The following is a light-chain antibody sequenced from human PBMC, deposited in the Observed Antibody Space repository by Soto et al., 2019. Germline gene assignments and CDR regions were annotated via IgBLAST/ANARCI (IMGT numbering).Light chain of an antibody. CDR2: DAY. J-gene: IGKJ3*01. V-gene: IGKV1-33*01. CDR1: QDISNS. Sequence: DIKMTQSPSSLSASVGDRVTISCQARQDISNSLKWYQQKPRKAPELLIYDAYNLETGVPSRFSGSGTGSDFTLTISRLQPEDSATYYCQHYNSLPTTFGPGTNVDFQ. CDR3: QHYNSLPTT.